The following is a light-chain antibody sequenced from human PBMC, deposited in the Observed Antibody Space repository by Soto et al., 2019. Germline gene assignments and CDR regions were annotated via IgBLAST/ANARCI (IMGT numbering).Light chain of an antibody. V-gene: IGKV1-5*03. J-gene: IGKJ1*01. CDR3: QQYNAYSGT. CDR1: QSISSW. CDR2: LAS. Sequence: DIQMTQSPSTLSASVGDTVTITCRASQSISSWLAWYQQKPGKAPKLLIYLASTLQSGVPSRFSGSGSGTEFSLTITRLQPDDSATYYCQQYNAYSGTFGQGTAVEIK.